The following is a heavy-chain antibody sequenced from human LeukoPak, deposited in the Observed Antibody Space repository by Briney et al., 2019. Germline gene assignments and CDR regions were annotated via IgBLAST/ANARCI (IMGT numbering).Heavy chain of an antibody. CDR3: TTKVIRGNSGDDYDD. V-gene: IGHV3-30*03. CDR1: GVTFSSYG. Sequence: GGSLRPSCAASGVTFSSYGMLRVRQAPGKGLEWVALISSDGNDKLYGDSVKGRFTISRDDSKSTLYLQMNSLRAEDTAVYYCTTKVIRGNSGDDYDDWGQGTLVTVS. CDR2: ISSDGNDK. D-gene: IGHD5-12*01. J-gene: IGHJ4*02.